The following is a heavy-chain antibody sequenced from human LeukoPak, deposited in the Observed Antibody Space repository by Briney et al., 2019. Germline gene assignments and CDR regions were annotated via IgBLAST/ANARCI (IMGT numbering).Heavy chain of an antibody. CDR1: GGTFSSYA. J-gene: IGHJ4*02. CDR3: ARDWDYYGSGSSFDY. Sequence: GASVKVSCKASGGTFSSYAISWVRQAPGQGLEWMGGIIPIFGTANYAQKFQGRVTITADESTSTAYMELSSLRSEDTAVYYCARDWDYYGSGSSFDYWGQGTLVTVSS. D-gene: IGHD3-10*01. V-gene: IGHV1-69*13. CDR2: IIPIFGTA.